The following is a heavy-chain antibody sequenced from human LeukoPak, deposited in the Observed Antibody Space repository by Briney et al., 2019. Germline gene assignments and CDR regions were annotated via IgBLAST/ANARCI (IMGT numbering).Heavy chain of an antibody. CDR1: GFTFSRYG. CDR3: AKDVSGTGSFYIDF. D-gene: IGHD3-10*01. V-gene: IGHV3-30*02. Sequence: GGSLRLSCAASGFTFSRYGMHWVRQAPGKGLEWVADIWYDGSNKYYADSVKGRFTISRDNSENKLYLQMNSLRPEDKDVYNCAKDVSGTGSFYIDFWGQGPVVTVTS. CDR2: IWYDGSNK. J-gene: IGHJ4*02.